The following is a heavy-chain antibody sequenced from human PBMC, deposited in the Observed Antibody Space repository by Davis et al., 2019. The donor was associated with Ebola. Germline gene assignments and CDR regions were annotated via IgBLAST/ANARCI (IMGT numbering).Heavy chain of an antibody. D-gene: IGHD3-22*01. CDR2: IYYSGST. J-gene: IGHJ4*02. V-gene: IGHV4-31*03. Sequence: PSETLSLTCTVSGGSISSGGYYWSWIRQHPGKGLEWIGYIYYSGSTYYNPSLKSRVTISVDTSKNQFSLKLSSVTAADTAVYYCARVDSSGYPYYFDYWGQGTLVTVSS. CDR1: GGSISSGGYY. CDR3: ARVDSSGYPYYFDY.